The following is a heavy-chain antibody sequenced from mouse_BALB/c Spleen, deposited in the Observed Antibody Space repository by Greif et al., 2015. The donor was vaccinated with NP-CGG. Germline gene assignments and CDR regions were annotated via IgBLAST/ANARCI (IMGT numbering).Heavy chain of an antibody. CDR1: GFAFSSYD. J-gene: IGHJ4*01. D-gene: IGHD2-3*01. CDR2: ISSGGGST. Sequence: EVKLMESGGGLGKPGGSMKLSCAASGFAFSSYDMSWVRQTPAKRLEWVAYISSGGGSTYYPDTVKGRFTISRDNAKNALYLQMSSLKSEDTAMYYCAKYDGYYYYAMDYWGQGTSVTVSS. V-gene: IGHV5-12-1*01. CDR3: AKYDGYYYYAMDY.